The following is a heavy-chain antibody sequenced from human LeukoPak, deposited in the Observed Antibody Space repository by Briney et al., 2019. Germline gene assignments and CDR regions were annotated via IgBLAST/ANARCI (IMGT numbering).Heavy chain of an antibody. J-gene: IGHJ4*02. V-gene: IGHV3-30*03. CDR3: ALGRDCSSSSCASDPFDY. D-gene: IGHD2-2*01. CDR1: GFTFSSYG. Sequence: GRSLRLSCAASGFTFSSYGMHWVRQAPGKGLEWVAVISYDGSNKYYADSVKGRFTISRDNSKNTLFLQMNSLRAEDTAVYYCALGRDCSSSSCASDPFDYWGQGTLVTVSS. CDR2: ISYDGSNK.